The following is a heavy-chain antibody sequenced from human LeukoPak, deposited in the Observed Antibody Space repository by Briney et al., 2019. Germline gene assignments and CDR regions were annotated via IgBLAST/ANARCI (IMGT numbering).Heavy chain of an antibody. D-gene: IGHD6-13*01. J-gene: IGHJ4*02. Sequence: SETLSLTCAVYGGSFSGYYWSWIRQPPGKGLEWTGEINHSGSTNYNPSLKSRVTISVDTSKNQFSLKLSSVTAADTAVYYCARWQQLVFFDYWGQGTLVTISS. V-gene: IGHV4-34*01. CDR2: INHSGST. CDR3: ARWQQLVFFDY. CDR1: GGSFSGYY.